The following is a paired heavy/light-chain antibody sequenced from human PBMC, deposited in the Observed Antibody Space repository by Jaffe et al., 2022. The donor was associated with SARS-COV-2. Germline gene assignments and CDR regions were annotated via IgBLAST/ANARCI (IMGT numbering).Light chain of an antibody. J-gene: IGKJ4*01. CDR1: QDVGKY. CDR2: DTS. V-gene: IGKV1-33*01. Sequence: DIQMTQSPSSLSASVGDSVTITCQASQDVGKYLNWYQQKPGKAPRLMIHDTSDLEAGVPSRISGGGSGTVFTFTISSLQPEDTATYYCQQYDNLPVTFGGGTKVEIK. CDR3: QQYDNLPVT.
Heavy chain of an antibody. CDR2: ISASGGTA. Sequence: EVQLVQSGGGLVQPGGSLRLSCVASGFIFNKYAMTWVRQAPGKGLEWVSDISASGGTANYADSVKGRFTISRDNSRDTLYLQMNSLRADDTAVYYCAKVALVHYLVRYYFQDWGQGALVTVSS. CDR3: AKVALVHYLVRYYFQD. J-gene: IGHJ1*01. CDR1: GFIFNKYA. D-gene: IGHD6-13*01. V-gene: IGHV3-23*04.